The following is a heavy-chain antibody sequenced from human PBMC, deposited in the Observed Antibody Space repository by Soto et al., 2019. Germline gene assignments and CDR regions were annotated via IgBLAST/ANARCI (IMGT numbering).Heavy chain of an antibody. CDR1: GGSISSSNW. V-gene: IGHV4-4*02. CDR2: IYHSGST. J-gene: IGHJ6*02. CDR3: AREVATTVGYYYYYGMDV. Sequence: SETLSLTCAVSGGSISSSNWWSWVRQPPGKGLEWIGEIYHSGSTNYNPSLKSRVTISVDKSKNQFSLKLSSVTAADTAVYYCAREVATTVGYYYYYGMDVWGQGTTVTVSS. D-gene: IGHD5-12*01.